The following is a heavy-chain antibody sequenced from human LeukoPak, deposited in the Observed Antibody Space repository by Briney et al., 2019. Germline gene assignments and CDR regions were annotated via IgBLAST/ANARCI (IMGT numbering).Heavy chain of an antibody. CDR1: GGSISSSNW. Sequence: PSETLSLTCAVSGGSISSSNWWSWVRQPPGKGLEWIGEIYHSGSTYYNPSLKSRVTISVDTSKNQFSPKLSSVTAADTAVYYCARDSPPPPYGSGSRGWFDPWGQGTLVTVSS. CDR2: IYHSGST. J-gene: IGHJ5*02. V-gene: IGHV4-4*02. D-gene: IGHD3-10*01. CDR3: ARDSPPPPYGSGSRGWFDP.